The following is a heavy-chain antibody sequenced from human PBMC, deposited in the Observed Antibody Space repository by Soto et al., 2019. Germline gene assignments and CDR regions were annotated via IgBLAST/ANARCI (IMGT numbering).Heavy chain of an antibody. V-gene: IGHV3-30-3*01. CDR2: ISYDGNTK. CDR1: GFTFTNYP. Sequence: QVQLVESGGGVVQPGRSLRLSCAASGFTFTNYPMHWVRQAPGKGLDWVAIISYDGNTKYYADSVKGRFTISRDISKNTLYRQMNSLSPDDTAVYYCARVASRYPATWYVDFWGQGTLVTVSS. J-gene: IGHJ4*01. CDR3: ARVASRYPATWYVDF. D-gene: IGHD3-9*01.